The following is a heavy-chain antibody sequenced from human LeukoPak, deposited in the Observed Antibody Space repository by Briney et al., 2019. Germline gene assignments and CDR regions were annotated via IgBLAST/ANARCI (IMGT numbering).Heavy chain of an antibody. CDR2: ISSSSSYI. J-gene: IGHJ4*02. D-gene: IGHD3-10*01. CDR1: GFTFSSYS. CDR3: ARDQMPMAVVLLWFGELSLGSYYFDY. Sequence: GGSLRLSCAASGFTFSSYSMNWVRQAPGKGLEWVSSISSSSSYIYYADSVKGRFTISRDNSKNTLYLQMNSLRAEDTAVYYCARDQMPMAVVLLWFGELSLGSYYFDYWGQGTLVTVSS. V-gene: IGHV3-21*01.